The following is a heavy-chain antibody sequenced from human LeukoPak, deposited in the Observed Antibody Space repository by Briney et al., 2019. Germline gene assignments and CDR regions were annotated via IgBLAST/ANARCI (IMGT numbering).Heavy chain of an antibody. CDR1: GFSVSGTH. J-gene: IGHJ4*02. V-gene: IGHV3-53*01. Sequence: LGGSLRLSCAASGFSVSGTHMSWVRQAPGKGLEWVSAMYTGGTTYYADCVQGRFTIYRDNSKNTLYLQMNSLRAEDTAVYYCAKDEATSGGGLASWGQGTLVSVSS. CDR2: MYTGGTT. D-gene: IGHD3-10*01. CDR3: AKDEATSGGGLAS.